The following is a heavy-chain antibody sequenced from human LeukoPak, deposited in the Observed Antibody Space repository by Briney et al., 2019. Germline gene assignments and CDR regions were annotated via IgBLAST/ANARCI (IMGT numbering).Heavy chain of an antibody. V-gene: IGHV4-61*02. D-gene: IGHD4-23*01. CDR2: IYTSGST. CDR1: GGSISSGSYY. Sequence: SSETLSLTCTVSGGSISSGSYYWSWIRQPAGKGLEGIGRIYTSGSTYYNPSLKSRVTISVDTSKDQFSLKLSSVTAADTAVYYCARQGPIYGGNPDYWGQGTLVTVSS. J-gene: IGHJ4*02. CDR3: ARQGPIYGGNPDY.